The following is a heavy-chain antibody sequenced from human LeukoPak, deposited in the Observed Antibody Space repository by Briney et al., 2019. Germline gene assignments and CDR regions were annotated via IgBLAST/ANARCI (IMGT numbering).Heavy chain of an antibody. CDR2: INPSGGST. CDR1: GYTFDRYY. CDR3: LRRIYYIISGAFDP. Sequence: ASVKVSCKGSGYTFDRYYIHWVRQAPGQGLEWMGIINPSGGSTRYAQKFQGRVTMTRDTSTSTVYMELSSLRSDDSGVLYCLRRIYYIISGAFDPLGQGTLVTVSS. D-gene: IGHD2-15*01. V-gene: IGHV1-46*02. J-gene: IGHJ5*02.